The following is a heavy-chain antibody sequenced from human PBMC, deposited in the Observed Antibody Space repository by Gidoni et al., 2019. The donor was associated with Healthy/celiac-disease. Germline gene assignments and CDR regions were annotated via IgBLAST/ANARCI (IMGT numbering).Heavy chain of an antibody. J-gene: IGHJ5*02. CDR3: ARSPPLRYFDWPQLRGWFDP. Sequence: QVQLVQAGAEVKKPGASVKVSCKASGYTFTSYGISWVRQAPGQGLEWMGWISAYNGNTNYAQQLQGRVTMTTDTSTSTAYMELRSLRSDDTAVYYCARSPPLRYFDWPQLRGWFDPWGQGTLVTVSS. CDR1: GYTFTSYG. D-gene: IGHD3-9*01. V-gene: IGHV1-18*01. CDR2: ISAYNGNT.